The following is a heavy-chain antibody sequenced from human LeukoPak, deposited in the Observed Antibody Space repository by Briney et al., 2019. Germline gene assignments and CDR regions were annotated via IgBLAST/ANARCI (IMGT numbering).Heavy chain of an antibody. CDR2: INHSGST. Sequence: SETLSLTCAVYGGSFSGYYWSWIHQPPGKGLEWIGEINHSGSTNYNPSLKSRVTISVDTSKNQFSLKLSSVTAADTAVYYCAEAPKYCSGGSCYSFYFDYWGQGTLVTVSS. J-gene: IGHJ4*02. CDR1: GGSFSGYY. CDR3: AEAPKYCSGGSCYSFYFDY. D-gene: IGHD2-15*01. V-gene: IGHV4-34*01.